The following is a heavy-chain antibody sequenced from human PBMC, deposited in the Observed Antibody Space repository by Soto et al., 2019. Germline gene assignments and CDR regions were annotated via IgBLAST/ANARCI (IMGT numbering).Heavy chain of an antibody. J-gene: IGHJ4*02. V-gene: IGHV3-7*03. CDR3: AGSSGWIHSH. Sequence: GGSLRLSCAASEFTFSTYWMNWVRQAPGKGLEWVANIKQDGSDKNYVDSVKGRFTISRDNAKNSLFLQMNSLRAEDTAVYYCAGSSGWIHSHWRQGTQVTVSS. CDR1: EFTFSTYW. CDR2: IKQDGSDK. D-gene: IGHD6-6*01.